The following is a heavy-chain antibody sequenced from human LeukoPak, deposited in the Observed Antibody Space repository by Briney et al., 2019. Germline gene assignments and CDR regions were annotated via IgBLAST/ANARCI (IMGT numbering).Heavy chain of an antibody. J-gene: IGHJ5*02. V-gene: IGHV4-39*07. CDR1: GGSISSSSYY. CDR3: ARCSSWYNWFDP. CDR2: IYYSGST. D-gene: IGHD6-13*01. Sequence: SETLSLTCTVSGGSISSSSYYWGWIRQPPGKGPEWIGSIYYSGSTYYNPSLKSRVTISVDTSKNQFSLKLSSVTAADTAVYYCARCSSWYNWFDPWGQGTLVTVSS.